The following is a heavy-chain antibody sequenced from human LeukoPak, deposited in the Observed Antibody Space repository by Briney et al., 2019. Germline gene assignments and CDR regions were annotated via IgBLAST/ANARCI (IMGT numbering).Heavy chain of an antibody. CDR1: GGSISSYY. CDR3: ARERGDSSGYFMAAY. Sequence: SETLSLTCTVSGGSISSYYGSWIREPPGEGLEGRGYIYYRGSTNYNPSLKSRVTISVDTSKNQFSLRLRSVTAADTAVHYCARERGDSSGYFMAAYGGQGTPVTVYS. CDR2: IYYRGST. D-gene: IGHD3-22*01. V-gene: IGHV4-59*01. J-gene: IGHJ4*02.